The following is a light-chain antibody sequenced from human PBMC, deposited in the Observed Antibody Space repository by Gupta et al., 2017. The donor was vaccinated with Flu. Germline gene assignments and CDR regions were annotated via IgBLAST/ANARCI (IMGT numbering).Light chain of an antibody. CDR2: DAS. CDR3: QQRSNWPLT. J-gene: IGKJ4*01. CDR1: QGVSSY. V-gene: IGKV3-11*01. Sequence: GERATLSCRASQGVSSYLAWYQQKPGQAPRLLIYDASNRATGIPARFSGSGSGTDFTLTISSLEPEDFAVYYCQQRSNWPLTFGGGTKVEIK.